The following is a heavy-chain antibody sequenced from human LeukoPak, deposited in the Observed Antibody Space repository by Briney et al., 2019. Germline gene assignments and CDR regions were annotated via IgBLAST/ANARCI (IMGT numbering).Heavy chain of an antibody. CDR1: GGSVSSAGYY. D-gene: IGHD2-2*01. CDR2: IYYRGST. J-gene: IGHJ4*02. Sequence: SETLSLTCSVSGGSVSSAGYYWSWIRQHPGKALEWIGYIYYRGSTYFNPSLKSRVTISVDMSANQLSLKLSSVTAVDTAVYYCARATGYCGSSSCYSLDYWGQGTLVTVSS. V-gene: IGHV4-31*03. CDR3: ARATGYCGSSSCYSLDY.